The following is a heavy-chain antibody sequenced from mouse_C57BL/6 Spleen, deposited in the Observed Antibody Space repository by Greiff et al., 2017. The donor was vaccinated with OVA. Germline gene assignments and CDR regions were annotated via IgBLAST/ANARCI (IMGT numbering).Heavy chain of an antibody. CDR3: AREITTVVPFAY. CDR2: ISDGGSYT. D-gene: IGHD1-1*01. V-gene: IGHV5-4*01. J-gene: IGHJ3*01. Sequence: EVQLVESGGGLVKPGGSLKLSCAASGFTFSSYAMSWVRQTPETRLEWVATISDGGSYTYYPDNVQGRFTISRDNAKNNLYLQMSHLKSEDTAMYYCAREITTVVPFAYWGQGTLVTVSA. CDR1: GFTFSSYA.